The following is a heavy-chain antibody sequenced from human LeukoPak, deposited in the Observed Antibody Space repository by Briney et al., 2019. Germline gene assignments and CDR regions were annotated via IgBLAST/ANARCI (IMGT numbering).Heavy chain of an antibody. Sequence: GGSLRLSCAASGFTFSDYYMSWIRQAPGKGLEWVSYISSSGSTIYYADSVKGRFTISRDNSKNTLYLQMNSLRAEDTAVYYCARRFGELLYYRYFDYWGQGTLVTVSS. D-gene: IGHD3-10*01. V-gene: IGHV3-11*04. CDR3: ARRFGELLYYRYFDY. CDR1: GFTFSDYY. J-gene: IGHJ4*02. CDR2: ISSSGSTI.